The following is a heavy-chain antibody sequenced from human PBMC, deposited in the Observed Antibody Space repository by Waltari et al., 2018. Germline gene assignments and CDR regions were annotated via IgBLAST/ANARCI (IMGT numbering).Heavy chain of an antibody. CDR1: GDSMGSTDW. CDR2: VHRTGKT. D-gene: IGHD2-15*01. Sequence: QLQLQESGPGLVKPPGTLSLTCVVSGDSMGSTDWWSWVRQSPGKCLEWIGQVHRTGKTNYNPSFEGRSMSSLDTSINAVSLKVFSATAADTAVYYCARDRGRGLYLDSWGQGTLVTVSP. V-gene: IGHV4-4*03. CDR3: ARDRGRGLYLDS. J-gene: IGHJ4*02.